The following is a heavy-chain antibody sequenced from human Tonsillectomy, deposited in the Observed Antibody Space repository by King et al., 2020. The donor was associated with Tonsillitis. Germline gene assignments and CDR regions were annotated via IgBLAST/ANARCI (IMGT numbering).Heavy chain of an antibody. V-gene: IGHV1-46*03. CDR2: INPSDGST. CDR3: ARDLLPGDRPSWFDP. J-gene: IGHJ5*02. CDR1: GYTFTSYY. Sequence: QLVQSGAEVKKPGASVKVSCKASGYTFTSYYMYWLRQAPGQGLEWMGIINPSDGSTDYTQKFQGRLTMTRDTSTSTVYMELSSLKSEDTAVYYCARDLLPGDRPSWFDPWGQGTLVTVSS. D-gene: IGHD6-6*01.